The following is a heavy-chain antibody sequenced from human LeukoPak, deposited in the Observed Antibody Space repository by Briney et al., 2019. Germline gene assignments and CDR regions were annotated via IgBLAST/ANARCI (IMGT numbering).Heavy chain of an antibody. Sequence: PGRSLRLSCAASGFTFYDYAMHWVRQAPGKGLEWVSGISWNSGMIGYADSVKGRFTISRDNAKNSLYLQMNSLRAEDTALYYCAKERGKPGIAAAGEFDPWGQGTLVTVSS. CDR3: AKERGKPGIAAAGEFDP. V-gene: IGHV3-9*01. D-gene: IGHD6-13*01. CDR2: ISWNSGMI. CDR1: GFTFYDYA. J-gene: IGHJ5*02.